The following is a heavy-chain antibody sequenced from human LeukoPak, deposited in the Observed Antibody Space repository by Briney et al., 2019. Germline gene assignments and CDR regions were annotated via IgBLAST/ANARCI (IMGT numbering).Heavy chain of an antibody. CDR2: INQDGTER. CDR1: VFSFSTYW. D-gene: IGHD3-10*01. J-gene: IGHJ4*02. Sequence: GGSLRLSCAASVFSFSTYWMRWVRQAPGKGLEWVANINQDGTERYLVDSVKGRFTISRDNGKNSVFLQMNSLRDEDTAVYYCTRTLAARSFYFDYWGRGTLVTVSS. CDR3: TRTLAARSFYFDY. V-gene: IGHV3-7*01.